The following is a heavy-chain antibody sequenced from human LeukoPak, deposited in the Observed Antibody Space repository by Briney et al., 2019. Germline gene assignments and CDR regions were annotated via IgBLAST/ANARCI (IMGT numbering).Heavy chain of an antibody. J-gene: IGHJ3*02. Sequence: ASVTVSCKASGYAFTSYGISWVRQAPGQGLEWMGWISAYNGNTNYAQKLQGRVTMTTDTSTSTAYMELRSLRSDDTAVYYCARGRGRDGPRGAFDIWGQGTMVTVSS. CDR3: ARGRGRDGPRGAFDI. CDR2: ISAYNGNT. CDR1: GYAFTSYG. D-gene: IGHD5-24*01. V-gene: IGHV1-18*01.